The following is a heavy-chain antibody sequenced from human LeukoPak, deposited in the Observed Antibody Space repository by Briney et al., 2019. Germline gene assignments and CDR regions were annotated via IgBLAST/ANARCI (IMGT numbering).Heavy chain of an antibody. CDR2: ISYDGSNK. CDR3: AKSGYDILTAVRRLDY. Sequence: GGSLRLSCAASGFTFSSYGMHWVRQAPGKGLEWVAVISYDGSNKYYADSVKGRFNISRDNSKNTLYLQMNSLRAEDTAVYYCAKSGYDILTAVRRLDYWGQGTLVADSS. J-gene: IGHJ4*02. V-gene: IGHV3-30*18. D-gene: IGHD3-9*01. CDR1: GFTFSSYG.